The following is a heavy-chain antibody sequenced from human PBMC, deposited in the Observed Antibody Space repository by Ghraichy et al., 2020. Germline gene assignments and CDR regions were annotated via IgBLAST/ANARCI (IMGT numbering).Heavy chain of an antibody. CDR1: GGTFSSYA. CDR2: IIPIFGTA. J-gene: IGHJ6*03. V-gene: IGHV1-69*13. D-gene: IGHD4-17*01. Sequence: SVKVSCKASGGTFSSYAISWVRQAPGQGLEWMGGIIPIFGTANYAQKFQGRVTITADESTSTAYMGLSSLRSEDTAVYYCARDASGGTVTNPLYYYYYYMDVWGKGTTVTVSS. CDR3: ARDASGGTVTNPLYYYYYYMDV.